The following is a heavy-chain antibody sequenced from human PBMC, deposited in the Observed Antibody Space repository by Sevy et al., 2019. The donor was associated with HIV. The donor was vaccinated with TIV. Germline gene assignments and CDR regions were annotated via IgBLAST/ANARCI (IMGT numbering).Heavy chain of an antibody. CDR3: AKDNTTSSWFPYFDY. CDR2: ISGSGGST. V-gene: IGHV3-23*01. D-gene: IGHD6-13*01. Sequence: GGSLRLSCAASGFTFSSYAMSWVRQAPGKGLEWVSAISGSGGSTYYADSVKGRFTISSDNSKNTLYLQMNSLRAEDTAVYYCAKDNTTSSWFPYFDYWGQGTLVTVSS. CDR1: GFTFSSYA. J-gene: IGHJ4*02.